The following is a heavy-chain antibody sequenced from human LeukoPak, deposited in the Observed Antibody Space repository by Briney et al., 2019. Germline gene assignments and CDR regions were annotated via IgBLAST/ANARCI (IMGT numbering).Heavy chain of an antibody. CDR3: ARDRGIAEADSFDP. V-gene: IGHV1-2*02. CDR2: INPNSGGT. J-gene: IGHJ5*02. CDR1: GYTFTGYY. D-gene: IGHD6-13*01. Sequence: GASVKVSCKASGYTFTGYYMHWVRQAPGQGLEWMGWINPNSGGTDYAQKFQGRVTMTRDTSINTAYMELKWLGSDDTAVYYCARDRGIAEADSFDPWGQGTLVTVSS.